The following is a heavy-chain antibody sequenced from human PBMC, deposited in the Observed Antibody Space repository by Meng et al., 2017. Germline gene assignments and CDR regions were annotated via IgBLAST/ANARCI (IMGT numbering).Heavy chain of an antibody. V-gene: IGHV3-53*01. CDR3: ARNYYDSSGYLAYYFDY. CDR1: GFTVSSNY. Sequence: GESLKISCAASGFTVSSNYMSWVRQAPGKGLEWVSVIYSGGSTYYADSVKGRFTISRDNAKNSLYLQMNSLRAEDTAVYYRARNYYDSSGYLAYYFDYWGQGTLVTVSS. CDR2: IYSGGST. J-gene: IGHJ4*02. D-gene: IGHD3-22*01.